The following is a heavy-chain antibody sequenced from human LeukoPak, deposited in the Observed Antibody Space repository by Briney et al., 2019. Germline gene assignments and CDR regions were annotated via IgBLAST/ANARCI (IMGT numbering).Heavy chain of an antibody. J-gene: IGHJ4*02. Sequence: GRSLRLSCAASGFTFDDYAMHWGRQAPGEGLGWVLVIRWNSGSIGYADSVKERFTISRDNAKNSLYLQMNTLRAEDTAMYYCAKDLAYSSSSKGFDYWGQGTLLTVSS. CDR2: IRWNSGSI. CDR3: AKDLAYSSSSKGFDY. CDR1: GFTFDDYA. V-gene: IGHV3-9*01. D-gene: IGHD6-13*01.